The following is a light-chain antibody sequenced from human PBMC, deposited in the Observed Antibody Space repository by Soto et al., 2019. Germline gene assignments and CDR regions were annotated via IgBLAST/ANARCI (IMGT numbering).Light chain of an antibody. Sequence: EIVLTQSPGTLSLSPGERATLSCRASQSVSSSYLAWSQQKPGQAPRLLIYDASNRATSIPARFSGSGSGTDFTLTISSLEPEDFAVYYCQQRSNWPPSITFGQGTRLEIK. CDR1: QSVSSSY. CDR3: QQRSNWPPSIT. V-gene: IGKV3-11*01. CDR2: DAS. J-gene: IGKJ5*01.